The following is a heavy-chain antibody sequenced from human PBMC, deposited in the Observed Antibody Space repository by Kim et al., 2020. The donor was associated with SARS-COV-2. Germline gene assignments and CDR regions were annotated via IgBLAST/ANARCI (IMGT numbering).Heavy chain of an antibody. CDR3: ARVNCSSTSCRNNYFDY. V-gene: IGHV3-33*01. J-gene: IGHJ4*02. CDR1: GFTFSSYG. Sequence: GGSLRLSCAASGFTFSSYGMHWVRQAPGKGLEWVAVIWYDGSNKYYADSVKGRFTISRDNSKNTLYLQMNSLRAEDTAVYYCARVNCSSTSCRNNYFDYWGQGTLVTVSS. CDR2: IWYDGSNK. D-gene: IGHD2-2*01.